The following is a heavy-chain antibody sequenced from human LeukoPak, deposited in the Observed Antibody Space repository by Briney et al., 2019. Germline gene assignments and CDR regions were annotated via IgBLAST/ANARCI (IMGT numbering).Heavy chain of an antibody. CDR3: ARDTDTVTTILDY. V-gene: IGHV3-74*01. J-gene: IGHJ4*02. D-gene: IGHD4-17*01. CDR1: GFTFSSYW. CDR2: INSDGSST. Sequence: GGSLTLSCAASGFTFSSYWMHWVRQAPGKGLVWVSRINSDGSSTSYADSVKGRFTISRDDAKNTLYLQMNSLRAEDTAVYYCARDTDTVTTILDYWGQGTLVTVSS.